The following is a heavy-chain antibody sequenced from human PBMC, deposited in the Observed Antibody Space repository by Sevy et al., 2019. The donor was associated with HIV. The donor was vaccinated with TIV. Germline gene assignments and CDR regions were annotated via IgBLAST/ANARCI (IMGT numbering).Heavy chain of an antibody. V-gene: IGHV1-2*02. CDR1: GYMFTDFY. D-gene: IGHD3-3*01. J-gene: IGHJ6*02. CDR2: INPDNGDT. Sequence: ASVKVSCKYTGYMFTDFYINWVRLAPGQGLEWVGWINPDNGDTDYGQRVQGRVTMTRDTSLSSAYMELSSLRSDDTAIYYCARNLPIFGVQNGLDVWGQGTSVTVSS. CDR3: ARNLPIFGVQNGLDV.